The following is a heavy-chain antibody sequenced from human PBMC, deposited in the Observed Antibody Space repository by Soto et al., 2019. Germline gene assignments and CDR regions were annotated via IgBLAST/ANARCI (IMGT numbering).Heavy chain of an antibody. J-gene: IGHJ4*02. D-gene: IGHD3-10*01. CDR3: ARLQFGEGFDY. CDR1: GGSISGGGFS. Sequence: QLQLQESGSRLVKPSQTLSLTCAVSGGSISGGGFSWSWIRQPPGKGLEWIGNILHTGGTQYNPSLKSRVSMSVDKSKNQFSLHLTSVTAADTAVYYCARLQFGEGFDYWGQGALVTVSS. CDR2: ILHTGGT. V-gene: IGHV4-30-2*01.